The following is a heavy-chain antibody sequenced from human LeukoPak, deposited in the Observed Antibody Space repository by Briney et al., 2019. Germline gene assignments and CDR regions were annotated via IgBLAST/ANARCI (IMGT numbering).Heavy chain of an antibody. D-gene: IGHD1-1*01. CDR2: IDPNSGGT. Sequence: GASVKVSCKASGYTFTGYYIHWVRQAPGQGLEWMGRIDPNSGGTNNAQKFQGRVTMTRDTSISTAYIELSRLTSDDAAVYYCARGATGSGGGYWGQGTLVTVSS. CDR1: GYTFTGYY. CDR3: ARGATGSGGGY. J-gene: IGHJ4*02. V-gene: IGHV1-2*06.